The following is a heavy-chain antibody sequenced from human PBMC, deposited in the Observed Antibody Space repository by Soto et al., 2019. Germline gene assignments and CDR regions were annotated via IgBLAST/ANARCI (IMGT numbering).Heavy chain of an antibody. CDR3: AGPGYSSQDY. CDR1: GFTFSSFA. CDR2: ISGSGGGT. V-gene: IGHV3-23*01. Sequence: EVQLLESGGGLVQPGGSLRLSCVASGFTFSSFALSWVRQAPGKGLEWVSAISGSGGGTDYADSVKGRFTISRDNFKNTVYLQLNSLRADDTAVYYCAGPGYSSQDYWGQGTLVTASS. D-gene: IGHD5-18*01. J-gene: IGHJ4*02.